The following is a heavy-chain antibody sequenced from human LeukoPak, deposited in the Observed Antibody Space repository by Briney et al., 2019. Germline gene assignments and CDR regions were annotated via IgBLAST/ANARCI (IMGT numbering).Heavy chain of an antibody. Sequence: PGGSLRLSCAASGFTFSSYAMSWVRQAPGKGLEWVSAISGSGGSTYYADSVKGRFTISRDNSKNTLYLQMNSLRAEDTAVYYCAKVVANTYFYYGMDVWGQGTTVTVSS. CDR1: GFTFSSYA. D-gene: IGHD5-12*01. J-gene: IGHJ6*02. V-gene: IGHV3-23*01. CDR2: ISGSGGST. CDR3: AKVVANTYFYYGMDV.